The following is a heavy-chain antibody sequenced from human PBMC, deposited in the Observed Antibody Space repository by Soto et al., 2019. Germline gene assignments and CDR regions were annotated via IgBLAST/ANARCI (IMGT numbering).Heavy chain of an antibody. CDR1: GFSLSDYY. V-gene: IGHV3-72*01. D-gene: IGHD3-22*01. CDR3: AREGSSSGPDYEY. Sequence: PGGSLRLSCAASGFSLSDYYINWVRQAPGKGLEWVGRTRNKANSYTTDYAAFVKGRFTISRDDSKNLIYLQMNSLKTEDTAVYYCAREGSSSGPDYEYWGQGTLVTVSS. J-gene: IGHJ4*02. CDR2: TRNKANSYTT.